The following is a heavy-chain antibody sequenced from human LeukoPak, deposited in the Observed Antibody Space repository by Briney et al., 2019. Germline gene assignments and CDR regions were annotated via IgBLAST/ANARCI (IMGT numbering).Heavy chain of an antibody. Sequence: PGGSLRLSCAASGFTFSSCTMSWVRQAPGKGLEWTSVISATGFTTYHTDSVKGRFTISRDNSKSMLYLQMDGLRAEDTAIYFCTKDVQVGPTRGFFDFWGQGTLVTVSS. D-gene: IGHD1-26*01. CDR3: TKDVQVGPTRGFFDF. V-gene: IGHV3-23*01. CDR2: ISATGFTT. J-gene: IGHJ4*03. CDR1: GFTFSSCT.